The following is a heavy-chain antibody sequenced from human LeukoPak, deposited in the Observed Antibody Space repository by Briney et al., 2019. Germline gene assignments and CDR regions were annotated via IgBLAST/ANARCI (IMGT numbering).Heavy chain of an antibody. D-gene: IGHD3-22*01. Sequence: SETLSLTCTVSGSSISNKYWSWIRQPPGKGLEWIGEINHSGSTNYNPSLKSRVTISVDTSKNQFSLKLSSVTAADTAVYYCAREGGGYDSSGYYAHFDYWGQGTLVTVSS. CDR3: AREGGGYDSSGYYAHFDY. CDR2: INHSGST. CDR1: GSSISNKY. J-gene: IGHJ4*02. V-gene: IGHV4-34*01.